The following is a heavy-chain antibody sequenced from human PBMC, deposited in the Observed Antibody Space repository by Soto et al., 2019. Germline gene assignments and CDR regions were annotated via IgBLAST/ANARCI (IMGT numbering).Heavy chain of an antibody. CDR3: AKDLRRRVVTAPMGY. J-gene: IGHJ4*02. CDR1: GFTFSSYG. CDR2: ISYDGSNK. V-gene: IGHV3-30*18. Sequence: QGQLVESGGGVVQPGRSLRLSCAASGFTFSSYGMHWVRQAPGKGLEWVAVISYDGSNKYYADSVKGRFTISRDNSKNTLYLQMNSLRAEDTAVYYCAKDLRRRVVTAPMGYWGQGTLVTVSS. D-gene: IGHD2-21*02.